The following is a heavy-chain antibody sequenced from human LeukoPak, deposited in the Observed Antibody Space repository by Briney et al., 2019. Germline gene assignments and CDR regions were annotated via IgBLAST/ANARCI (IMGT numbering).Heavy chain of an antibody. CDR2: IRSKAYGGTT. CDR1: GFTFGDYT. V-gene: IGHV3-49*04. J-gene: IGHJ5*02. D-gene: IGHD3-3*01. Sequence: GGSLRLSCTASGFTFGDYTMTWVRQAPGKGLEWVGFIRSKAYGGTTEYAASVKGRFTISRDDSKSIAYLQMNSLKTEDTAVYYCTRTTPLYDFWSGYPTNPWGQGTLATVSS. CDR3: TRTTPLYDFWSGYPTNP.